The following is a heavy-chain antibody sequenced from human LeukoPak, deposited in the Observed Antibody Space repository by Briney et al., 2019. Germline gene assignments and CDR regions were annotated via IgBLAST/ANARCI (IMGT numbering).Heavy chain of an antibody. CDR1: GYTFTGYY. Sequence: ASVKVSCKASGYTFTGYYMHWVRQAPGQGLEWMGRINPNSGGTNYAQKFQGRVTMTTDRSTSTAYMDLWSLRSDDTAVYYCTSGVDYNYWGQGTVVTVSS. D-gene: IGHD2-8*01. CDR2: INPNSGGT. J-gene: IGHJ4*02. V-gene: IGHV1-2*06. CDR3: TSGVDYNY.